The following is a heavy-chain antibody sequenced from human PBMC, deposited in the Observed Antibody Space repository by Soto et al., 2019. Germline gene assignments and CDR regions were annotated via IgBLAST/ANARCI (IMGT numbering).Heavy chain of an antibody. CDR2: ISYDGSNK. D-gene: IGHD6-6*01. CDR1: GFTFSSYG. J-gene: IGHJ4*02. V-gene: IGHV3-30*03. Sequence: QVQLVESGGGVVQPGRSLRLSCAASGFTFSSYGMHWVRQAPGKGLEWVAVISYDGSNKYYADSVKGRFTISRDNSKNTLYLQMNSLRAEDTAVYYCAPPYSSSKYYFDYWGQGTLVTVSS. CDR3: APPYSSSKYYFDY.